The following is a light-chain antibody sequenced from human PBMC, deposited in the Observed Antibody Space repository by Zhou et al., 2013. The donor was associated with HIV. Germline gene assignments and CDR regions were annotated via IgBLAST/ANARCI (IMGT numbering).Light chain of an antibody. CDR2: KVS. V-gene: IGKV2-30*01. CDR3: FQRLEFPLT. CDR1: QGLVYSDGNTY. J-gene: IGKJ4*01. Sequence: VVLTQSPLSLPVTLGQPASVSCRSSQGLVYSDGNTYLNWFQQRPGQSPRRLIYKVSNRDSGVPDRFSGSGSGTDFTLKINNMESEDIGVYYCFQRLEFPLTFGGGTKLDIK.